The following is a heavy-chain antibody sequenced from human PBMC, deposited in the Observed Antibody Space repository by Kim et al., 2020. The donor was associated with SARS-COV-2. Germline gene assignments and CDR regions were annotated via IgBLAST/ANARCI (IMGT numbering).Heavy chain of an antibody. CDR3: ARPGFGELPIDY. D-gene: IGHD3-10*01. J-gene: IGHJ4*02. Sequence: YYNPSLKSRVTISVDTSKNQFSLKLSSVTAADTAVYYCARPGFGELPIDYWGQGTLVTVSS. V-gene: IGHV4-39*01.